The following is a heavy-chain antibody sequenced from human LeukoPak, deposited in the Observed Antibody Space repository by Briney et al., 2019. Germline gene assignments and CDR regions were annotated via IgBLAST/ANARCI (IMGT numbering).Heavy chain of an antibody. V-gene: IGHV4-31*03. CDR2: IYYSGST. Sequence: SETLSLTCTVSGGSISSGGYYWSWIRQHPGKGLEWIGYIYYSGSTYYNPSLKSRVTISVDTSKNQFSLQLSSVTAADTAVYYCARDRYYDSSGPNYGMDVWGQGTTVTVSS. CDR3: ARDRYYDSSGPNYGMDV. CDR1: GGSISSGGYY. D-gene: IGHD3-22*01. J-gene: IGHJ6*02.